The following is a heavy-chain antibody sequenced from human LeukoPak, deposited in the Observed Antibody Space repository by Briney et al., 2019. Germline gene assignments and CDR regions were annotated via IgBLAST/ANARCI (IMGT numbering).Heavy chain of an antibody. CDR1: GDSVSSNTAA. CDR2: TYYRSKWYN. V-gene: IGHV6-1*01. Sequence: SQTLSLTCAISGDSVSSNTAAWNWISQSPSRGLEWLGRTYYRSKWYNDYAVSVKSRITINPDTSKNQFSLQLNSVTPEDTAVYYCAKDPRGVGARGSWGQGTLVAVSS. D-gene: IGHD1-26*01. J-gene: IGHJ5*02. CDR3: AKDPRGVGARGS.